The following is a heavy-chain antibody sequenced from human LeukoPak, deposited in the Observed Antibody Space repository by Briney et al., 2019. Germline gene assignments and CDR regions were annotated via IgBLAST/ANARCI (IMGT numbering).Heavy chain of an antibody. D-gene: IGHD6-13*01. J-gene: IGHJ4*02. V-gene: IGHV3-53*01. CDR1: GFTVSSNY. Sequence: GGSLRLSCAASGFTVSSNYMSWVRQAPGKGLEWVSVIYSGGSTYYADSVKGRFTISRDNSKNTLYLQMNSLRAEDTAVYYCAQWSSSWYYFDYWGQGTLVTVSS. CDR3: AQWSSSWYYFDY. CDR2: IYSGGST.